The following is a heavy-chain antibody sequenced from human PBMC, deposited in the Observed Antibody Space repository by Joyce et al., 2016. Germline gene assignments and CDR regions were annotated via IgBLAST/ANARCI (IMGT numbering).Heavy chain of an antibody. V-gene: IGHV3-23*01. CDR3: ASSGGFYFDY. CDR1: GFPFSTYA. CDR2: RINSGGRI. J-gene: IGHJ4*02. Sequence: EVQLLESGGGLVQPGGSLRLSCAASGFPFSTYAMSWVRQAPGKGLECVSIRINSGGRIYYADSVKGRFTISRDNSKNTLYLQMDSLRVEDTALYYCASSGGFYFDYWGRGSLVTVSS. D-gene: IGHD2-15*01.